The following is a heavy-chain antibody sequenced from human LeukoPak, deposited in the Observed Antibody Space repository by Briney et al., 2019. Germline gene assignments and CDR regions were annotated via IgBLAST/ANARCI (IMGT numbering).Heavy chain of an antibody. V-gene: IGHV4-59*01. D-gene: IGHD3-22*01. CDR1: GGTLSRSY. CDR3: ARGYFDSSGYSNPFDY. J-gene: IGHJ4*02. Sequence: SETLSLTCSVSGGTLSRSYWSWMRQPPGKGLEWIGYIHYSGTTKYNPSLQSRVTISVDTSKNQFSLNLRSVTAADTAVYYCARGYFDSSGYSNPFDYWGQGTLVTVSS. CDR2: IHYSGTT.